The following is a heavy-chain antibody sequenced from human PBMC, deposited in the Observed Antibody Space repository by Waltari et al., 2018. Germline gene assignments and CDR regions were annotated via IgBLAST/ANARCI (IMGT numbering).Heavy chain of an antibody. Sequence: QVQLVQSGAEVKKPGASVKVSCKASGYTFTGHYMHWVRQAPGQGLEWMGWINPNSGGTNYAQKFQGRVTMTRDTSISTAYMELSRLRSDDTAVYYCATDPYSSSWYWGWFDPWGQGTLVTVSS. CDR3: ATDPYSSSWYWGWFDP. CDR2: INPNSGGT. V-gene: IGHV1-2*02. J-gene: IGHJ5*02. D-gene: IGHD6-13*01. CDR1: GYTFTGHY.